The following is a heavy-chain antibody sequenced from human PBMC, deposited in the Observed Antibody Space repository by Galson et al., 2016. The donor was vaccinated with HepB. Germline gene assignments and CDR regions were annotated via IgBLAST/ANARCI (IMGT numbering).Heavy chain of an antibody. Sequence: SLRLSCAASGFTLNSYAMHWVRRAPGQGLEWVAVISYDGSSKYYADSVKGRFTISRDNSKNTQYLQMNILRAEDTAVYYCAKAYGSGSSFYYYYGMDVWGQGTTVTVSS. CDR3: AKAYGSGSSFYYYYGMDV. J-gene: IGHJ6*02. CDR1: GFTLNSYA. D-gene: IGHD3-10*01. V-gene: IGHV3-30-3*01. CDR2: ISYDGSSK.